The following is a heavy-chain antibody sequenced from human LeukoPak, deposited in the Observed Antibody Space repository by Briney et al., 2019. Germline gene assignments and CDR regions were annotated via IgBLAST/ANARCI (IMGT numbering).Heavy chain of an antibody. CDR3: ARADTYYDFWSGYYGDYYMDV. CDR1: GGSISSHY. CDR2: IYYSGST. D-gene: IGHD3-3*01. J-gene: IGHJ6*03. V-gene: IGHV4-59*11. Sequence: SETLSLTCTVSGGSISSHYWSWIRQPPGKGLEWIGYIYYSGSTNYNPSITSRVTISVDTSKNQFSLKLRSVTAADTAVYYCARADTYYDFWSGYYGDYYMDVWGKGTTVTVSS.